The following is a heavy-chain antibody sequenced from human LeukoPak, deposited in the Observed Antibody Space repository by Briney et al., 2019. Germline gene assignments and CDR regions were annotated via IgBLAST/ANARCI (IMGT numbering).Heavy chain of an antibody. J-gene: IGHJ3*02. CDR2: ISGSGGST. D-gene: IGHD1-1*01. CDR1: GFTFGTYA. V-gene: IGHV3-23*01. Sequence: PGGSLRLSCAASGFTFGTYAMSWVRQAPGKGLEWISAISGSGGSTYYADSVKGRFTISRDNAKNTLYLQMNSLRAEDTAVYYCARGNAHAFDIWGQGTMVTVSS. CDR3: ARGNAHAFDI.